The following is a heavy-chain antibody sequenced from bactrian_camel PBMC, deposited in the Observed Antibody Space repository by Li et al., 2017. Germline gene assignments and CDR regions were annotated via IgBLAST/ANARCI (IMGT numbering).Heavy chain of an antibody. D-gene: IGHD1*01. CDR3: AADISTLRIRDPLARYRYGY. Sequence: QLVESGGGSVQPGGSLRLSCVASSGSFNGTNCLGWFRQAPGKEREGVGNIYVGGGFTRYVDGMKGRVTISQDSAKRIMYLRMTNLKPEDTAIYYCAADISTLRIRDPLARYRYGYWGQGTQVTVS. J-gene: IGHJ4*01. V-gene: IGHV3S54*01. CDR2: IYVGGGFT. CDR1: GSFNGTNC.